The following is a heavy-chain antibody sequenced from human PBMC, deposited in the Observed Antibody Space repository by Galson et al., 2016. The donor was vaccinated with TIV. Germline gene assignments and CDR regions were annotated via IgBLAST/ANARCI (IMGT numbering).Heavy chain of an antibody. V-gene: IGHV3-23*01. CDR1: GFTFSNYV. CDR2: ISDTGISR. J-gene: IGHJ4*02. D-gene: IGHD2-2*02. Sequence: SLRLSCAASGFTFSNYVMGWVRQAPGKGLEWVSSISDTGISRYYADSVKGRFTISRDNSRNMLYLQMNSLRAEDTALYFCAKFAMLGKIAIHFDYWCQGTLLTVSS. CDR3: AKFAMLGKIAIHFDY.